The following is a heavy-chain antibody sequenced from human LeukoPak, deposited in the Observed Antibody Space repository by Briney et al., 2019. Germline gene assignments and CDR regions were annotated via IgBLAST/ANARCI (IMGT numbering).Heavy chain of an antibody. CDR1: GFTFGDYA. J-gene: IGHJ4*02. CDR3: TRDLPGEIVVLDY. V-gene: IGHV3-49*04. CDR2: IRSKAYGGTT. Sequence: PGGSLRLSCTASGFTFGDYAMSWVRQAPGKGLEWVGFIRSKAYGGTTEYAASVKGRFTISRDDSKSIAYLQMNSLKTEGTAVYYCTRDLPGEIVVLDYWGQGTLVTVSS. D-gene: IGHD2/OR15-2a*01.